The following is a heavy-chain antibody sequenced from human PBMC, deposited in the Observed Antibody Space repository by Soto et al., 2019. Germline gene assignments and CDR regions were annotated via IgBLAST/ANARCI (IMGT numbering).Heavy chain of an antibody. CDR3: AKGAYYDFWSGYTYYFDY. J-gene: IGHJ4*02. V-gene: IGHV3-23*01. CDR2: ISGSGGST. CDR1: GFTFSSYA. D-gene: IGHD3-3*01. Sequence: GGSLRLSCAASGFTFSSYAMSWVRQAPGKGLEWVSAISGSGGSTYYADSVKGRFTISRDNSKNTRYLQMNSLRAEDTAVYYCAKGAYYDFWSGYTYYFDYWGQGTLVTVSS.